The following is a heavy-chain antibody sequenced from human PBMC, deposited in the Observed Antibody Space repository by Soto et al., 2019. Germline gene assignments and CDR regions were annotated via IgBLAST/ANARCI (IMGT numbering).Heavy chain of an antibody. CDR1: SFTVGDYA. CDR2: ISWDSGNI. V-gene: IGHV3-9*01. CDR3: TKGYTTSCFAHFDY. D-gene: IGHD2-2*01. J-gene: IGHJ4*02. Sequence: EVQLVESGGGWVQPGRSLRLSCAASSFTVGDYAMHWVRQTPGKGLEWVSCISWDSGNIVYVDSVEGRFTISRDNAKNSLFLQMNSLRPEDTAFYYCTKGYTTSCFAHFDYWGQGALVTVSS.